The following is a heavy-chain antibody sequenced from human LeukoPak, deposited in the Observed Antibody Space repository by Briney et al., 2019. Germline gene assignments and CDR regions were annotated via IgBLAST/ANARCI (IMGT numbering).Heavy chain of an antibody. V-gene: IGHV4-61*02. D-gene: IGHD6-6*01. J-gene: IGHJ5*02. Sequence: SETLSLTCTVSGDSISSGSYYWSWIRQPAGRGLEWIGRIYTSGSTNYNPSLKSRVTISVDTSKNQFSLKLSSVTAADTAVYYCARGRSIAAPFDPWGQGTLVTVSS. CDR1: GDSISSGSYY. CDR2: IYTSGST. CDR3: ARGRSIAAPFDP.